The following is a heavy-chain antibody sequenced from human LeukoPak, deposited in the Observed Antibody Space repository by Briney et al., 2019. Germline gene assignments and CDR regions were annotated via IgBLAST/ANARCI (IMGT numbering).Heavy chain of an antibody. Sequence: PGGSLRLSCAASGFTFTSYAMHWVRQAPGQRLEWMGWINAGNGNTKYSQKFQGRVTITRDTSASTAYMELSSLRSEDTAVYYCARGGGLMKVVYWGQGTLVTVSS. V-gene: IGHV1-3*01. CDR2: INAGNGNT. J-gene: IGHJ4*02. CDR3: ARGGGLMKVVY. CDR1: GFTFTSYA. D-gene: IGHD2-8*01.